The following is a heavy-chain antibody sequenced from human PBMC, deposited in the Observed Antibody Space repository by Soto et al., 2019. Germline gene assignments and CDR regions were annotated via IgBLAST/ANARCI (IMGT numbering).Heavy chain of an antibody. V-gene: IGHV4-39*01. CDR3: ARHTMTAVTTFDH. CDR1: GASISTLTYN. CDR2: IYYSGSP. Sequence: QLQLQESGPGLVKPSETLSLTCTVSGASISTLTYNWGWIRQPPGKGLEWIGNIYYSGSPYYNPSLKSRVTISVDTSKNQSSRRLRSVTAADTALYFCARHTMTAVTTFDHWGQGTLVTVSS. D-gene: IGHD4-17*01. J-gene: IGHJ4*02.